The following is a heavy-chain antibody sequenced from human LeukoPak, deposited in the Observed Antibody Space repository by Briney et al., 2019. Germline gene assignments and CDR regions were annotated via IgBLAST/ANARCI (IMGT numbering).Heavy chain of an antibody. CDR3: ARGEKYHGSGGWFDP. J-gene: IGHJ5*02. D-gene: IGHD3-16*01. CDR2: IYHSGNT. CDR1: GGSISSNNW. V-gene: IGHV4-4*02. Sequence: NPSETLSLTCAVSGGSISSNNWWTWVRQPPGKGLEWIGEIYHSGNTNYNPSLKSRVTISVDKSNNHFSLKMNSVTAADTAVYYCARGEKYHGSGGWFDPWGQGTLVTVSS.